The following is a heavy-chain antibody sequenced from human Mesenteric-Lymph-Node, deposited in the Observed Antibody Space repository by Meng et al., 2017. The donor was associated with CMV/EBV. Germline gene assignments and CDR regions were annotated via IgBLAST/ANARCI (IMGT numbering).Heavy chain of an antibody. CDR3: ARGVKSRSIFGVVIQWFDP. CDR1: GYNFNTYY. Sequence: ASVKVSCKASGYNFNTYYVHWLRQAPGRGLEWMGIIDPSADRTTYAQKFQGRVTMTRNTSISTAYMELSSLRSEDTAVYYCARGVKSRSIFGVVIQWFDPWGQGTLVTVSS. D-gene: IGHD3-3*01. V-gene: IGHV1-46*02. CDR2: IDPSADRT. J-gene: IGHJ5*02.